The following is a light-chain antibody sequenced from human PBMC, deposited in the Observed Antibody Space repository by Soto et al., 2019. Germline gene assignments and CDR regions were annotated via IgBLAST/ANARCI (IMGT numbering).Light chain of an antibody. CDR2: DVN. V-gene: IGLV2-14*01. Sequence: QSVLTQPASVSGSPGQSITISCTGTTSDVGAYNYVSWYQLQTGKAPKLMIYDVNNRPSGVPNRFSGSKSDNTASLTISGLQAEDEADYYCSSFTSYSTYVFGTGTKVTVL. CDR1: TSDVGAYNY. J-gene: IGLJ1*01. CDR3: SSFTSYSTYV.